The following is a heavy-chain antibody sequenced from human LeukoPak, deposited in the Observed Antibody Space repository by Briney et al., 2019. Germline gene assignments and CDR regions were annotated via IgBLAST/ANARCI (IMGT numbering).Heavy chain of an antibody. CDR3: AKGGRPFDY. V-gene: IGHV3-30*18. Sequence: GGSLRLSCAASGFTFSSYGIHWVRQAPGKGLEWVAVISYDGSNKYYADSVKGRFTISRDNSKNTLYLQMNSLRAEDTAVYYCAKGGRPFDYWGQGTLVTVSS. CDR2: ISYDGSNK. CDR1: GFTFSSYG. J-gene: IGHJ4*02.